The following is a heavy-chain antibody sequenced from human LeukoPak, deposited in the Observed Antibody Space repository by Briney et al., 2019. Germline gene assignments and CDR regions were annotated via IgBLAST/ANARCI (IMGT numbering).Heavy chain of an antibody. CDR2: IWYDGSNK. Sequence: PGGSLRLSCAASGFTFSSYGLHWVRQVPGKGLEWVAVIWYDGSNKYYADFVEGRFTISRDNSKNTLYLQMNSLRAEDTAVYYCAKDPRVYGIGAFDIWGQGTIVTVSS. CDR1: GFTFSSYG. D-gene: IGHD2-8*01. V-gene: IGHV3-33*06. CDR3: AKDPRVYGIGAFDI. J-gene: IGHJ3*02.